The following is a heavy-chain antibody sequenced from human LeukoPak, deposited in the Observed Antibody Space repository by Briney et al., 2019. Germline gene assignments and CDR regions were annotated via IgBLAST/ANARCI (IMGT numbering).Heavy chain of an antibody. J-gene: IGHJ3*02. Sequence: GASVKVSCKASGYTFTGYYMHWVRQAPGQELEWMGWINPNSGGTNYAQKFQGRVTMTRDTSISTAYMELSRLRSDDTAVYYCARVTGDRRGHAFDIWGQGTMVTVSS. D-gene: IGHD7-27*01. CDR3: ARVTGDRRGHAFDI. CDR1: GYTFTGYY. CDR2: INPNSGGT. V-gene: IGHV1-2*02.